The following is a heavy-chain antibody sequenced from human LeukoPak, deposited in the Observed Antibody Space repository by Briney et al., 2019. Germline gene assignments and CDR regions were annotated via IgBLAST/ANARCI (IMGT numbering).Heavy chain of an antibody. J-gene: IGHJ4*02. Sequence: ASVKVSCKASGYTFTDYYMYWVRQAPGQGLEWMGWIDPDGGGTNYAQMFQGRVTMTRDTSISTAYMELSSLRSDDTAIYYCARVSGRSGPFEYWGQGTLVTVSS. CDR2: IDPDGGGT. CDR3: ARVSGRSGPFEY. D-gene: IGHD3-3*01. CDR1: GYTFTDYY. V-gene: IGHV1-2*02.